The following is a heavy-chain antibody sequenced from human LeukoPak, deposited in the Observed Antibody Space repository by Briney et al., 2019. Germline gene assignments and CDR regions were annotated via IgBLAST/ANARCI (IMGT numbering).Heavy chain of an antibody. D-gene: IGHD6-13*01. CDR3: ARAAQELEHFDY. CDR1: GGSFSGYY. V-gene: IGHV4-34*01. Sequence: PSETLSLTCAVYGGSFSGYYWSWIRQPPGKGLEWIGEINHSGSTNYNPSLKSRVTISVDTSKNQFSLKLSSVTAADTAVYYCARAAQELEHFDYWGQGTLVTVSS. CDR2: INHSGST. J-gene: IGHJ4*02.